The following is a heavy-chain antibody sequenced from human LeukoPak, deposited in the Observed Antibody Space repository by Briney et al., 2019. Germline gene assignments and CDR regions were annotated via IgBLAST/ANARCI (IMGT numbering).Heavy chain of an antibody. D-gene: IGHD5-24*01. J-gene: IGHJ4*02. CDR3: ARTRWLQSDFDY. CDR2: INPNSGGT. Sequence: ASVKVSCKASGYTFTGYYMHWVRQAPGQGLEWMGRINPNSGGTNYAQKFQGRVTMTRDTSISTAYMELSRLRSDDTAVYYCARTRWLQSDFDYWGQGTLVTVSS. CDR1: GYTFTGYY. V-gene: IGHV1-2*06.